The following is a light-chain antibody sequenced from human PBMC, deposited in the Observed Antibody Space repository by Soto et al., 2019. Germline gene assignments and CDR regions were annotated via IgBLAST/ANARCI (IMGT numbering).Light chain of an antibody. Sequence: AIQMTQSPSSLAGSVGDRLTITCRASQDIGNDLGWYQQKLGKAPKLLIYAASSLQSGVSSRFSGSGSGTEFTLTISSLQPEDFATYYCLQVFNFPRAFGQGTKVDIK. CDR1: QDIGND. V-gene: IGKV1-6*02. CDR2: AAS. J-gene: IGKJ1*01. CDR3: LQVFNFPRA.